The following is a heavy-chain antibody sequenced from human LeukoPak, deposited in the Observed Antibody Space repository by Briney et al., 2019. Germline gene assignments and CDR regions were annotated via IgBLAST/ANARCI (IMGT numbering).Heavy chain of an antibody. V-gene: IGHV1-2*02. J-gene: IGHJ5*02. Sequence: GASVKVSCKASGYTFTGYYMHWVRQAPGQGLEWMGWINPDSGGTNYAQKLQGRVAMTRDTSISTAYMELSRLGSDDTAVYYCARPASVHTNWFDPWGQGTLVTVSS. CDR3: ARPASVHTNWFDP. CDR1: GYTFTGYY. CDR2: INPDSGGT.